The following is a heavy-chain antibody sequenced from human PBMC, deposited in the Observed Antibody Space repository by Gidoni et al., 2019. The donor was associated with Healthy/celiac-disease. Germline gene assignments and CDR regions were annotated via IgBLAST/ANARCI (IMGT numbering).Heavy chain of an antibody. Sequence: QVQLVESGGGVVQPGRSLRLSCAASGFPFSSYAMHWVRQAPGKGLEWVAVISYNGSNKYYADSVKGRFTISRDNSKNTLYLQMNSLRAEDTAVYYCARENQFTVTDAFDIWGQGTMVTVSS. J-gene: IGHJ3*02. CDR2: ISYNGSNK. D-gene: IGHD4-17*01. V-gene: IGHV3-30*01. CDR3: ARENQFTVTDAFDI. CDR1: GFPFSSYA.